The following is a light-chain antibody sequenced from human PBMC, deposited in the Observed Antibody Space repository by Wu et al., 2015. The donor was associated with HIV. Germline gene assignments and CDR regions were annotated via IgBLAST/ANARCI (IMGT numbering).Light chain of an antibody. CDR1: QSVSRY. V-gene: IGKV3-15*01. CDR3: QQYNNWPPWGT. Sequence: EIVLTQSPATLSLSPGERATLSCRASQSVSRYLAWYQQKPGQAPRLLIYGASTRATGIPARFSGSGSGTEFTLTISSLQSEDFAVYYCQQYNNWPPWGTFGPGTKVDIK. CDR2: GAS. J-gene: IGKJ3*01.